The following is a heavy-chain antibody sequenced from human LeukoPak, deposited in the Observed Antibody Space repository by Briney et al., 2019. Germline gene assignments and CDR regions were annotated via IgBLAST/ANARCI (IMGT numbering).Heavy chain of an antibody. Sequence: SETLSPTCTVSGGSISSSSYYWGWIRQPPGKGLEWIGSIYYSGSTYYNPSPKSRVTISVDMSKNQFSLKLSSVTAADTAVYYCARHTAMVTGFDYWGQGTLVTVSS. CDR2: IYYSGST. D-gene: IGHD5-18*01. CDR1: GGSISSSSYY. J-gene: IGHJ4*02. CDR3: ARHTAMVTGFDY. V-gene: IGHV4-39*01.